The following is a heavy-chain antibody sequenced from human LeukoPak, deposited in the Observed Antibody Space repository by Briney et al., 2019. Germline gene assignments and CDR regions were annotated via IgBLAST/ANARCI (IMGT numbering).Heavy chain of an antibody. D-gene: IGHD6-19*01. J-gene: IGHJ5*02. V-gene: IGHV4-4*07. CDR2: IYTSGST. CDR3: AREGAVAEYNWFDP. CDR1: DGSISSYY. Sequence: SETLSLTCTVSDGSISSYYWSWIRQPAGKGLEWIGRIYTSGSTNYNPSLKSRVTMSVDTSKNQFSLKLSSVTAADTAVYYCAREGAVAEYNWFDPWGQGTLVTVSS.